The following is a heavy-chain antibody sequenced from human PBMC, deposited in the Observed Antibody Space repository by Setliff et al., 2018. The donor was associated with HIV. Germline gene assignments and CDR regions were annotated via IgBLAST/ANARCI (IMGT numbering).Heavy chain of an antibody. V-gene: IGHV4-4*08. Sequence: SETLSLTCTVSGSSVTNNYWSWIRQAPGKGLEWLGYVHSSGSTNYNPSLKSRFTISKDNTKSSLYLQMNSLRAEDTAVYYCARGGATRPDYWGQGTLVTVSS. CDR2: VHSSGST. J-gene: IGHJ4*02. D-gene: IGHD1-26*01. CDR3: ARGGATRPDY. CDR1: GSSVTNNY.